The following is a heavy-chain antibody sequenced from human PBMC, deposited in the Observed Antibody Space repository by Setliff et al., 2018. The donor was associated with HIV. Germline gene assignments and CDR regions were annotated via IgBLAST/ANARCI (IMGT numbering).Heavy chain of an antibody. D-gene: IGHD4-17*01. V-gene: IGHV1-2*06. J-gene: IGHJ4*02. CDR3: ARRVPPIPSGDLDY. CDR2: IEPSSGGT. Sequence: ASVKVSCKASGYTFTAYYIHWVRQAPGHELQLMGRIEPSSGGTNYIQKFQGRVTITRDTSISTAYMDLSRLRSDDTAVYYCARRVPPIPSGDLDYWGQGTLVTVSS. CDR1: GYTFTAYY.